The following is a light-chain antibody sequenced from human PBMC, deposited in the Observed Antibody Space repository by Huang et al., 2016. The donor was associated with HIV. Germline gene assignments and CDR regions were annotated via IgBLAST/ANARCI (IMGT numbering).Light chain of an antibody. V-gene: IGKV3-15*01. CDR3: QQYNNWPPYT. Sequence: EIVMTQSPATLSVSPGERATLSCRGSQSINSNLDWYQQKPGQAPRLLIYGSSTRATGIPARFSGSGSGTEFTLTISSLQSEDFAVYYCQQYNNWPPYTFGQGTKLEIK. CDR1: QSINSN. J-gene: IGKJ2*01. CDR2: GSS.